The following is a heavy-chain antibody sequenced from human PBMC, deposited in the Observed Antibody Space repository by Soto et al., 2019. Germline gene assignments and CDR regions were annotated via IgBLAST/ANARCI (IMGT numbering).Heavy chain of an antibody. CDR3: AKGLRVLGVVAATSYYGMDV. J-gene: IGHJ6*02. Sequence: PGESLRPSCAASGFTFSSNGVHWVRQAPGKGRGWGAVIAYDGSNKYYADSVQGRYTISRDKTKGALYRQMCCLSAEDTAVYYCAKGLRVLGVVAATSYYGMDVCGQGTAVTVSS. V-gene: IGHV3-30*18. CDR1: GFTFSSNG. CDR2: IAYDGSNK. D-gene: IGHD2-15*01.